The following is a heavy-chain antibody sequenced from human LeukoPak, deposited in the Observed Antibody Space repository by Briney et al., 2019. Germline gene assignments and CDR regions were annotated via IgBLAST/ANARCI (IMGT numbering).Heavy chain of an antibody. CDR3: ARDGYYYDSSGLYYFDY. J-gene: IGHJ4*02. Sequence: SETLSLTCTVSGYSVSSGLYWGWIRLPPGKGLEWVGIIYHTGNTYYNPSLKSRVTMSADTSKNQFYLKLSSVTAADTAVYYCARDGYYYDSSGLYYFDYWGQGTLVTVSS. CDR2: IYHTGNT. V-gene: IGHV4-38-2*02. CDR1: GYSVSSGLY. D-gene: IGHD3-22*01.